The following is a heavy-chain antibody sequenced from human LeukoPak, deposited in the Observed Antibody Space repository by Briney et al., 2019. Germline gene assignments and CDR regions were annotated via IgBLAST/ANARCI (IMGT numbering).Heavy chain of an antibody. V-gene: IGHV3-21*01. CDR3: ARGEYSSGWHDAFDI. D-gene: IGHD6-19*01. Sequence: PGGSLRLSCAASGFTFNTFTMNWVRQAPGKGLEWVSSISSSSSYIYYADSVKGRFTISRDNAKNSLYLQMNSLIAEDTAVYYCARGEYSSGWHDAFDIWGQGTMVTVSS. CDR2: ISSSSSYI. J-gene: IGHJ3*02. CDR1: GFTFNTFT.